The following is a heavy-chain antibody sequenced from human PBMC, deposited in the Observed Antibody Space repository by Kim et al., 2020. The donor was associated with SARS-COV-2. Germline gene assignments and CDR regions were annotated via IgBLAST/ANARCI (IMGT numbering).Heavy chain of an antibody. D-gene: IGHD1-26*01. CDR3: ATQANTLLNYMDV. V-gene: IGHV4-30-4*01. Sequence: SETLSLTCTVSGGSISSGDYYWSWIRQPPGKGLEWIGYIYYSGSTYYNPSLKSRVTISVDTSKNQFSLKLSSVTAADTAVYYCATQANTLLNYMDVWGKGTTVTVSS. J-gene: IGHJ6*03. CDR2: IYYSGST. CDR1: GGSISSGDYY.